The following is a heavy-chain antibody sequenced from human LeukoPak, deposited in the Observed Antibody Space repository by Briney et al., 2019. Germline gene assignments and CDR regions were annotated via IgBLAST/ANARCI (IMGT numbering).Heavy chain of an antibody. CDR3: ATGSGSPGY. CDR1: GYTFTSYV. D-gene: IGHD3-10*01. V-gene: IGHV1-18*01. Sequence: GASVKVSCKASGYTFTSYVISWVRQAPGPELGWMGWISAYNGNTNNAQKLQGRVTMTTDTSTSTAYMELRSLRPEDTAVYYCATGSGSPGYWGEGTLVTVSS. CDR2: ISAYNGNT. J-gene: IGHJ4*02.